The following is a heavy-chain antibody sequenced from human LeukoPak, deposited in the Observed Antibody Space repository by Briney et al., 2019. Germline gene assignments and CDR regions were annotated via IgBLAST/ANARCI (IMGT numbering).Heavy chain of an antibody. D-gene: IGHD4-23*01. CDR2: ISYDGSNN. Sequence: PGGSLRLSCAASGFTFSSYGMHWVRQAPGKGLEWVAVISYDGSNNNYADSVKGRFTISRDNSKNTLYLQMNSLRAEDTAVYYCAKVTTVGTVDAFDIWGQGTMVTVSS. CDR1: GFTFSSYG. CDR3: AKVTTVGTVDAFDI. J-gene: IGHJ3*02. V-gene: IGHV3-30*18.